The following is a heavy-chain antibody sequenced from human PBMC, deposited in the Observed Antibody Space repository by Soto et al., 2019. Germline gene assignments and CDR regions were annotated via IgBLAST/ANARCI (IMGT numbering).Heavy chain of an antibody. CDR2: IKAGNGNT. CDR3: ARDLGGWPDY. Sequence: QVQLVQSGAEVKKPGASVKVSCKASGYTFTSSAIHWVRQAPGQRLEWMGWIKAGNGNTNYSQKFQDRVTITRDTSASTAYMELSTLRSEDTAVDYGARDLGGWPDYWGQGTLVTVSS. D-gene: IGHD6-19*01. V-gene: IGHV1-3*01. CDR1: GYTFTSSA. J-gene: IGHJ4*02.